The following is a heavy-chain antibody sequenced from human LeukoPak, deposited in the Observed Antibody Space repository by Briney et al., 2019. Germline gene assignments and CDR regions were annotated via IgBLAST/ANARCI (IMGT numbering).Heavy chain of an antibody. V-gene: IGHV1-69*13. CDR1: GGTFSIYA. J-gene: IGHJ4*02. Sequence: SVNVSCKASGGTFSIYAISWVRQPPGQGLEWMGGIIPIFGTANYAQKFQGRVTITADESTSTAYMELSSLRSEDTAVYYCARDEDSSSWYYFDYWGQGTLVTVSS. CDR3: ARDEDSSSWYYFDY. D-gene: IGHD6-13*01. CDR2: IIPIFGTA.